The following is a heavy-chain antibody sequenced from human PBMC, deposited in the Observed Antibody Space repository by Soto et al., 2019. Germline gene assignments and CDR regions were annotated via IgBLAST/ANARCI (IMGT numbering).Heavy chain of an antibody. CDR1: GFTFRTSW. CDR2: INDDGSTT. CDR3: ARGHYGPGY. V-gene: IGHV3-74*03. J-gene: IGHJ4*02. Sequence: EVQLVESGGGLVQPGGSLRLSCAASGFTFRTSWMYWVRQAPGKGLVWVSRINDDGSTTTYADSVKGRFTTSRDNAKNTLFMQMDSLRAEDTGVYYCARGHYGPGYWGQGNLVTVSS. D-gene: IGHD3-10*01.